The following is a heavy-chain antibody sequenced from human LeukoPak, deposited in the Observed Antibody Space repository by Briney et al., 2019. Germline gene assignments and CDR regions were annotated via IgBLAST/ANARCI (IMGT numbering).Heavy chain of an antibody. CDR1: GFTFSSYG. Sequence: GGSLRLSRAESGFTFSSYGMHSVRQAPGKGLEWVAFIRYDGSNKYYADSVKRRFNISRDDSKHTLYLQMNSLRAEDTAVYYCAKDPHDDGSGSGWLDPWGQGTLVTVSS. D-gene: IGHD3-10*01. CDR2: IRYDGSNK. V-gene: IGHV3-30*02. J-gene: IGHJ5*02. CDR3: AKDPHDDGSGSGWLDP.